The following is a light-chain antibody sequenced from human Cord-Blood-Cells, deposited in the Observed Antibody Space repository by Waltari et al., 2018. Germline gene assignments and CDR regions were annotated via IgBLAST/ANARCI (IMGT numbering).Light chain of an antibody. Sequence: CTGSSSNIGAGYDVHWYQQLPGTAPKLLIYGNSNRPSGVPDRFSGSKSGTSASLAITGLQAEDEADYYCQSYDSSLSAYVVFGGGTKLTVL. V-gene: IGLV1-40*01. J-gene: IGLJ2*01. CDR1: SSNIGAGYD. CDR3: QSYDSSLSAYVV. CDR2: GNS.